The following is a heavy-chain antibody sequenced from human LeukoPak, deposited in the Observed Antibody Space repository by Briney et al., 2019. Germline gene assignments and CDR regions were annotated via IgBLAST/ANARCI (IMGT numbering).Heavy chain of an antibody. D-gene: IGHD1-1*01. CDR1: GFTFSSYG. J-gene: IGHJ4*02. V-gene: IGHV3-7*01. Sequence: GGSLRLSCAASGFTFSSYGMHWVRQAPGKGLEWVANIKSDGSEKYYLDSVKGRFTISRDNAKNSLYLQMNSLRAEDSAVYYCARYCTFRTCSGTKFDSWGQGTLVTVSS. CDR3: ARYCTFRTCSGTKFDS. CDR2: IKSDGSEK.